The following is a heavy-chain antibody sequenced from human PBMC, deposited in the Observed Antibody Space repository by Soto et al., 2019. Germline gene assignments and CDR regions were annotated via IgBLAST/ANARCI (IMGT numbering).Heavy chain of an antibody. CDR1: GGSISSCSYY. J-gene: IGHJ3*02. CDR2: IYYSGST. V-gene: IGHV4-39*01. D-gene: IGHD5-18*01. Sequence: PSETLYLSCTVSGGSISSCSYYWGWIRQPPGKGLEWIGSIYYSGSTYYNPSLKSRVTIPVDTSKNQFSLKLSSVTAADTAVYYCARALSPYSYGWDDAFDIWGQGTMVT. CDR3: ARALSPYSYGWDDAFDI.